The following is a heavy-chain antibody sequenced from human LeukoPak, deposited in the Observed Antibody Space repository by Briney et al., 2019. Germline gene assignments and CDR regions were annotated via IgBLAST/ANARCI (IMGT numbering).Heavy chain of an antibody. V-gene: IGHV4-31*03. Sequence: SQTLSLTCTVSGGSISSGGYYWSWIRQHPGKGLEWIGYIYYSGSTYYNPSLKSRVTISVDTSKNQLSLKLSSVTAADTAVYYCAREELKCSGGSCYYYGMDVWGKGTTVTVSS. CDR2: IYYSGST. D-gene: IGHD2-15*01. CDR3: AREELKCSGGSCYYYGMDV. J-gene: IGHJ6*04. CDR1: GGSISSGGYY.